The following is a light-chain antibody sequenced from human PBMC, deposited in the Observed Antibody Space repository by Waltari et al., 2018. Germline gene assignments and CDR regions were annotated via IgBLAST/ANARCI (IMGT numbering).Light chain of an antibody. J-gene: IGKJ1*01. Sequence: DIQLTQSPSFLSASIVDRVTITCRASQGISSFLAWYQQKSGKAPKLQIYAASTLQSGVPSRFSGSGSGTEFTLTISSLQPEDFATYYCQQVNSYMWTFGQGTKVDIK. CDR1: QGISSF. V-gene: IGKV1-9*01. CDR3: QQVNSYMWT. CDR2: AAS.